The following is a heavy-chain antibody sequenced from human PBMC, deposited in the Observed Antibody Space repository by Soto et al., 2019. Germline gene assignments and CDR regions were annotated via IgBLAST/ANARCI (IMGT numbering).Heavy chain of an antibody. J-gene: IGHJ4*02. CDR1: GFTFSSYG. CDR3: AKVRGGTLGGDYFDY. Sequence: LRLSCAASGFTFSSYGMHWVRQAPGKGLEWVAVISYDGSNKYYADSVKGRFTISRDNSKNTLYLQMNSLRAEDTAVYYCAKVRGGTLGGDYFDYWGQGTLVTVSS. V-gene: IGHV3-30*18. CDR2: ISYDGSNK. D-gene: IGHD1-26*01.